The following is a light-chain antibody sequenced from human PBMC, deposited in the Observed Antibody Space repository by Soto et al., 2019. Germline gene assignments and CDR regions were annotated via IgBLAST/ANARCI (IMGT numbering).Light chain of an antibody. CDR1: QNVLFSPNNKYF. CDR3: QQYYSAPLT. J-gene: IGKJ4*01. V-gene: IGKV4-1*01. CDR2: WAS. Sequence: DIVMTQSPDSLAVSLGERATINCKSSQNVLFSPNNKYFLAWYQQKPGQPPRLLIYWASTRESGVPDRFSGSGSGKDFTLTISSLQAEDVAVYYCQQYYSAPLTFGGGTKVEIK.